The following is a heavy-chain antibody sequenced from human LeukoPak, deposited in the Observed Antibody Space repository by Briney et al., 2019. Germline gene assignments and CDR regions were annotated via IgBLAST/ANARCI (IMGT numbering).Heavy chain of an antibody. V-gene: IGHV1-2*02. D-gene: IGHD5-18*01. Sequence: VASVTVSCKASGYTFTSYYMHWVRQAPGQGLEWMGWINPNSGGTNYAQKFQGRVTMTRDTSISTAYMELSRLRSDDTAVYYCARLTAYYYMDVWGKGTTVTVSS. J-gene: IGHJ6*03. CDR2: INPNSGGT. CDR1: GYTFTSYY. CDR3: ARLTAYYYMDV.